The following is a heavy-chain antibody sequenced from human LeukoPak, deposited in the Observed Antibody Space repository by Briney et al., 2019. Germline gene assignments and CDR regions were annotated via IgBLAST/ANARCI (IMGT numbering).Heavy chain of an antibody. V-gene: IGHV4-34*01. Sequence: SETLSLIXAVYGGSFSGYYWSWIRQPPGKGLEWIGEINHSGSTNYNPSLKSRVTISVDTSKNQFSLTLSSVTAADTAVYYCARGLRPNYYYYYYMDVWGKGTTVTVSS. D-gene: IGHD3-16*01. CDR1: GGSFSGYY. CDR3: ARGLRPNYYYYYYMDV. J-gene: IGHJ6*03. CDR2: INHSGST.